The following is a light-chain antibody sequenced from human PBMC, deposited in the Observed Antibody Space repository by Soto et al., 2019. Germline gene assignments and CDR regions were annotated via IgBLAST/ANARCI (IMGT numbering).Light chain of an antibody. J-gene: IGKJ1*01. CDR1: QSISSW. Sequence: DIQMTQSPGARSASVGEGVTITCRASQSISSWLAWYQQKPGKPPKVLIYGASNLQSGVPPRFSGSGSGTDFTLAISSLQPEDSATYYCLQDINYPWTFGQGTKVDIK. CDR3: LQDINYPWT. CDR2: GAS. V-gene: IGKV1-5*01.